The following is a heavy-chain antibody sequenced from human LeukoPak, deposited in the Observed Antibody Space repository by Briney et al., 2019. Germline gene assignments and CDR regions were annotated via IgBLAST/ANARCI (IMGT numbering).Heavy chain of an antibody. J-gene: IGHJ4*02. V-gene: IGHV1-2*02. Sequence: ASVKVSCKASGGTFSNFAISWVRQAPGQGLEWMGWINPNSGGTNYAQKFQGRVTMTRDTSISTAYMELSRLRSDDTAVYYCARTGPRQLIDYWGQGTLVTVSS. CDR3: ARTGPRQLIDY. CDR1: GGTFSNFA. CDR2: INPNSGGT. D-gene: IGHD6-19*01.